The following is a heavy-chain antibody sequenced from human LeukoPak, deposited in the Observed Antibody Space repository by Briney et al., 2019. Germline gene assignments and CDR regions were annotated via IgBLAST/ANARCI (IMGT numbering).Heavy chain of an antibody. V-gene: IGHV4-31*03. CDR1: GDSITSGSYY. J-gene: IGHJ3*02. CDR2: IYYTGGT. Sequence: SQTLSLTCTVSGDSITSGSYYLAWIRQHPGKGLEWIGYIYYTGGTHYNPSLKSRLTISVDTSENHSSLKLSSVTAADTAIYFCARAPGAFDIWGQGTMVTVSS. CDR3: ARAPGAFDI.